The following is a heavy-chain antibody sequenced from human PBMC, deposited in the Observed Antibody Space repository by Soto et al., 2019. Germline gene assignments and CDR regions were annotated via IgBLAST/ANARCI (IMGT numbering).Heavy chain of an antibody. Sequence: GGALRLSCAASGFTFSSYAMSWVRLAPGKGLEWVSSISGIGHSTYYADSVKGRFTISRDNSKNTLFLQMSSLRAEDTAVYYCAKRIMATIGHFDSWGQGTLVTVSS. CDR3: AKRIMATIGHFDS. J-gene: IGHJ4*02. V-gene: IGHV3-23*01. CDR1: GFTFSSYA. D-gene: IGHD5-12*01. CDR2: ISGIGHST.